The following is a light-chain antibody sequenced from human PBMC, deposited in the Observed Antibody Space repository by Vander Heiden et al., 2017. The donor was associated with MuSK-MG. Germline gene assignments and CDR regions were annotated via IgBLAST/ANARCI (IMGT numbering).Light chain of an antibody. V-gene: IGLV2-11*01. CDR3: CSYEGRITYWV. J-gene: IGLJ3*02. Sequence: QSALPRPRSVSGSPVPSVTISCPGTNSNVGAYHGVPWYQRHPGTAPNLVIQAVTKSPSGVPARFSASKSGNTASLTISGLRAEDEAEYYCCSYEGRITYWVFGGGTKLTVL. CDR1: NSNVGAYHG. CDR2: AVT.